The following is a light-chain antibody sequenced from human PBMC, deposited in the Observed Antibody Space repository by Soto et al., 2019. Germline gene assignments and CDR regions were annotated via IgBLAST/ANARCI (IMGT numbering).Light chain of an antibody. Sequence: NFMLTQPHSVSESPGKTVTISCTRSSGSIASNYVQWYQQRPGSAPTTVIYEDNQRPSGLPDRFSGSIDSSSNSASLTISGLKTEDEADYYCQSYDSSNVVFGGGTTLTVL. CDR2: EDN. CDR1: SGSIASNY. V-gene: IGLV6-57*04. CDR3: QSYDSSNVV. J-gene: IGLJ2*01.